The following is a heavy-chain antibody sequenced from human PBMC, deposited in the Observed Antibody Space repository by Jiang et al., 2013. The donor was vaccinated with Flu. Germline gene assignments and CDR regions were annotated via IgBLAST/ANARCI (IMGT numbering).Heavy chain of an antibody. CDR2: ISYDGSNK. J-gene: IGHJ6*02. D-gene: IGHD3-3*01. CDR1: GFTFSSYA. V-gene: IGHV3-30-3*01. CDR3: AYYDFWSGEPLDV. Sequence: QLVESGGGVVQPGRSLKLSCAASGFTFSSYAMHWVRQAPGKGLEWVAVISYDGSNKYYADSVKGRFTISRDNSKNTLYLQMNSLRAEDTAVYYCAYYDFWSGEPLDVWGQGTTVTVSS.